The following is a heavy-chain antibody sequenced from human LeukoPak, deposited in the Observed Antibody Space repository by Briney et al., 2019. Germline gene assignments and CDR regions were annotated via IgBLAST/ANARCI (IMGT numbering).Heavy chain of an antibody. CDR2: ISSSSSTI. D-gene: IGHD7-27*01. CDR1: GGSISSSN. Sequence: ETLSLTCAVSGGSISSSNWWSWVRQPPGKGLEWVSYISSSSSTIYYADPVKGRFTISRDNAKNSLYLQMNSLRAEDTAVYYCAREGDWGPFDYWGQGTLVTVSS. J-gene: IGHJ4*02. CDR3: AREGDWGPFDY. V-gene: IGHV3-48*01.